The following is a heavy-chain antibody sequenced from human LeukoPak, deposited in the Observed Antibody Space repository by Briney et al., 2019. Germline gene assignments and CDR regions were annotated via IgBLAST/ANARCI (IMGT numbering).Heavy chain of an antibody. CDR2: IDWDDDE. CDR1: GFSLSTSGMC. CDR3: ARIELATGGYFCDY. J-gene: IGHJ4*02. V-gene: IGHV2-70*11. Sequence: SGPALVNPTQPLTLTCTFSGFSLSTSGMCVTWIRQPPGKALEWLARIDWDDDEYYSASLKTRLTNSKDTSKNQVVLTMSNMDPVDTATYYCARIELATGGYFCDYWGQGTLVTVSS. D-gene: IGHD5-24*01.